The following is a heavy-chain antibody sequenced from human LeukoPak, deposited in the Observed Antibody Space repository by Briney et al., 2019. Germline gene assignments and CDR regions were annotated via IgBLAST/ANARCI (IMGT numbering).Heavy chain of an antibody. V-gene: IGHV3-23*01. J-gene: IGHJ4*02. D-gene: IGHD1-26*01. CDR3: AKDVWIVAATKGFDY. CDR2: ISGSGGST. CDR1: GFTFSSYS. Sequence: GGSLRLSCAASGFTFSSYSMNWVRQAPGKGLEWVSAISGSGGSTYYADSVKGRFTISRDNSKNTLYLQMNSLRAEDTAVYYCAKDVWIVAATKGFDYWGQGTLVTLSS.